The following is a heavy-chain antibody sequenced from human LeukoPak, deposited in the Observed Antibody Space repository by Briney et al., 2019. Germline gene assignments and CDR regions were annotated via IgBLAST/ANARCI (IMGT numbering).Heavy chain of an antibody. CDR1: GFTFSNSA. V-gene: IGHV1-58*02. CDR3: AADLESTVNTELAY. CDR2: IVVGSGNT. J-gene: IGHJ4*02. D-gene: IGHD4-17*01. Sequence: SVQASCKASGFTFSNSAMQWVRQARGQRLEWIGWIVVGSGNTNYAQKFQQRVTITRDMSTSTAYMELSSLRSEDTAVYYCAADLESTVNTELAYWSPTSLVTVSS.